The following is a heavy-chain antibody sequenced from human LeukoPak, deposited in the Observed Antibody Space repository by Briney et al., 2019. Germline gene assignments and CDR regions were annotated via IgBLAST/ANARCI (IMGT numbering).Heavy chain of an antibody. CDR1: GFTFSSYW. V-gene: IGHV3-7*03. CDR2: IKQDGSEK. Sequence: GGSLRLSCAASGFTFSSYWMSWVRQAPGKGLEWVANIKQDGSEKYYVDSVKGRFTISRDNAKNSLYLQMNSLRAEDTAVYYCAIYSYGLNQSCDYWGQGTLVTVSS. CDR3: AIYSYGLNQSCDY. D-gene: IGHD5-18*01. J-gene: IGHJ4*02.